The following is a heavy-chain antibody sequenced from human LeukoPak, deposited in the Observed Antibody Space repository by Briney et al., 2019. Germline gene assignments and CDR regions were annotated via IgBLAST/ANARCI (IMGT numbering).Heavy chain of an antibody. D-gene: IGHD3-16*01. CDR1: GFTFSSYA. CDR2: ISGSGDSS. Sequence: GGSLRLSCAASGFTFSSYAMSWVRQAQGKGLEWVSAISGSGDSSYHADSVKGRFTISRDNSKNTVYLQMNSLRAEDTAVYYCAKNDGHVDYWGQGTLVTVSS. CDR3: AKNDGHVDY. J-gene: IGHJ4*02. V-gene: IGHV3-23*01.